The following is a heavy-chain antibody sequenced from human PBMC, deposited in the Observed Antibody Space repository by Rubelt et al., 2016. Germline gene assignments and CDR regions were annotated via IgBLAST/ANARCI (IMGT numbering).Heavy chain of an antibody. CDR2: IYYSGST. D-gene: IGHD1-26*01. V-gene: IGHV4-39*01. J-gene: IGHJ4*02. Sequence: GSLRLSCAASGFTFSSYSMNWVRQAPGKGLEWIGSIYYSGSTYYNPSLKSRVTISVDTSKNQFSLKLSSVTAADTAVYYCARLDSGSSIDYWGQGTLVTVSS. CDR1: GFTFSSYSMN. CDR3: ARLDSGSSIDY.